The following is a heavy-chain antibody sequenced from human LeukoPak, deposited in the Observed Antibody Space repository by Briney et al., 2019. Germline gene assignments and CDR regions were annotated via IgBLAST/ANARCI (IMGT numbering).Heavy chain of an antibody. D-gene: IGHD5-12*01. CDR3: AKDISSDYDDGGWFDP. CDR1: KFTFNDYA. J-gene: IGHJ5*02. CDR2: ISWNSDNI. Sequence: GGSLRLSCAASKFTFNDYAMHWVRQAPGKGLEWVSGISWNSDNIGYADSVRGRFTISRDNAKNSLYLQMDSLKTEDTAVYYCAKDISSDYDDGGWFDPWGQGTLVTVSS. V-gene: IGHV3-9*01.